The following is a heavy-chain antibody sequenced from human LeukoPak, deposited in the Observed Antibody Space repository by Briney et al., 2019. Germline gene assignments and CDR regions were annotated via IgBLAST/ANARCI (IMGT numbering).Heavy chain of an antibody. CDR2: IIPILGIA. D-gene: IGHD3-3*01. CDR1: GYTFTSYA. CDR3: ARGLLEWLLGESYYFDY. J-gene: IGHJ4*02. V-gene: IGHV1-69*04. Sequence: GASVKVSCKASGYTFTSYAISWVRQAPGQGLEWMGRIIPILGIAIYAQKFQGRVTITADKSTSTAYMELSSLRSEDTAVYYCARGLLEWLLGESYYFDYWGQGTLVTVSS.